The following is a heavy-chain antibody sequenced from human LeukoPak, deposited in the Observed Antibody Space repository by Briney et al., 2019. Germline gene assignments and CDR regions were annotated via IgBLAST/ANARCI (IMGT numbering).Heavy chain of an antibody. CDR1: GFTFDDYA. D-gene: IGHD3-3*01. Sequence: GGSLRLSCAASGFTFDDYAMHWVRQAPGKGLEWVSLTSGDGGSTYYADSVKGRFTISRDNSKNSLYLQMNSLRTEDTALYYCAKDIEGYDFWSGYPKNFDYWGQGTMVTVSS. CDR2: TSGDGGST. J-gene: IGHJ4*02. CDR3: AKDIEGYDFWSGYPKNFDY. V-gene: IGHV3-43*02.